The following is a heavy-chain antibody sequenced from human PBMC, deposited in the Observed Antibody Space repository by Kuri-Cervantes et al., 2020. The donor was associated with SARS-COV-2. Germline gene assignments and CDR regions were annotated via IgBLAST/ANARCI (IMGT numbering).Heavy chain of an antibody. CDR1: GFTFSSYA. V-gene: IGHV3-23*01. CDR3: AKVYYDFWSGYYNYYYYMDV. J-gene: IGHJ6*03. Sequence: GESLKISCAASGFTFSSYAMSWVREAPGKGLEWVAAISSGSYITHYADSVKGRFTISRDNSKNTLYLQMNSLRAEDTAVYYCAKVYYDFWSGYYNYYYYMDVWGKGTTVTVSS. CDR2: ISSGSYIT. D-gene: IGHD3-3*01.